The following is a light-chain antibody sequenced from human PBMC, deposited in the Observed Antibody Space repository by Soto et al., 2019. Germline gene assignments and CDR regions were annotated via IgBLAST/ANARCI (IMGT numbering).Light chain of an antibody. V-gene: IGKV1-39*01. J-gene: IGKJ5*01. CDR1: QSISSY. Sequence: DIQMTQTPSSLSASVGDRVTITCRASQSISSYLNWYQQKPGKAPKLLIYAASSLQSGVPSRFSGSGSGTDFTLTISSLQPEDFATYYCQQSYSTPPITFGQGRRPEI. CDR3: QQSYSTPPIT. CDR2: AAS.